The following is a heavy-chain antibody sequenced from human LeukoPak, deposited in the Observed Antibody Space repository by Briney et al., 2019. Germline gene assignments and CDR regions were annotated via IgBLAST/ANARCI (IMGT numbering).Heavy chain of an antibody. D-gene: IGHD3-10*01. CDR3: AREAFYGSGTNWFDP. V-gene: IGHV4-59*01. CDR1: GGSISSYY. J-gene: IGHJ5*02. Sequence: PSETLSLTCNVSGGSISSYYWSWIRQSPGKGLEWMGYIHYTGSTIYNPSLKSRVTISLHTSKKQFSLKLTSVTTADTAVYYCAREAFYGSGTNWFDPWGQGTLVTVSS. CDR2: IHYTGST.